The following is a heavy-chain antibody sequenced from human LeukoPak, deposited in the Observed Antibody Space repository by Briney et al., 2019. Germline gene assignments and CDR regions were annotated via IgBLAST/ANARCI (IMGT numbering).Heavy chain of an antibody. D-gene: IGHD2-15*01. Sequence: ASVKVSCKASGGTFSSYAISWVRQAPGQGLEWMGGISAYNGNTNYAQKLQGRVTMTTDTSTSTAYMELRSLRSDDTAVYYCARDRCSGGSCYIPSGFDYWGQGTLVTVSS. CDR1: GGTFSSYA. J-gene: IGHJ4*02. CDR2: ISAYNGNT. CDR3: ARDRCSGGSCYIPSGFDY. V-gene: IGHV1-18*01.